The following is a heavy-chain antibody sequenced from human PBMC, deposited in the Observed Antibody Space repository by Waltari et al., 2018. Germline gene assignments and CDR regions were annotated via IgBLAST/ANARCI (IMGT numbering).Heavy chain of an antibody. J-gene: IGHJ6*02. V-gene: IGHV3-30*18. CDR3: AKRRYRGAVAGTRNYYGMDV. CDR1: GFTFSSYG. D-gene: IGHD6-19*01. CDR2: ISYDGSNK. Sequence: QVQLVESGGGVVQPGRSLRLSCAASGFTFSSYGMPWVRQAPGKVREWVAVISYDGSNKYYADSVKGRFTISRDNSKNTLYLQMNSLRAEDTAVYYCAKRRYRGAVAGTRNYYGMDVWGQGTTVTVSS.